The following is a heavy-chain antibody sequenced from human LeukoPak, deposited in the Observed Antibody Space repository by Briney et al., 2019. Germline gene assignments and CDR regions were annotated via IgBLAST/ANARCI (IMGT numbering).Heavy chain of an antibody. CDR2: IKEDGSKK. J-gene: IGHJ4*02. CDR3: ATPLDYRDSSGFHQGGD. V-gene: IGHV3-7*03. Sequence: GGSLRLSCAASGFTFSGHWMTWVRQAPGKGLEWVANIKEDGSKKNYVDSVKGRFTISRDNAKNSLYLQLTSLRAEDTAMYYCATPLDYRDSSGFHQGGDWGQGTLVAVSS. CDR1: GFTFSGHW. D-gene: IGHD3-22*01.